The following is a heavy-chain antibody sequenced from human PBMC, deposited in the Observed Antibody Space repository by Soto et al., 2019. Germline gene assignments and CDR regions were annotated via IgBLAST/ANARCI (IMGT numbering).Heavy chain of an antibody. CDR3: ARGGGLRWAYVPPQDAFDI. V-gene: IGHV3-30-3*01. CDR1: GFTFSSYA. CDR2: ISYDGSNK. J-gene: IGHJ3*02. Sequence: QVQLVESGGGVVQPGRSLRLSCAASGFTFSSYAMHWVRQAPGKGLEWVAVISYDGSNKYYADSVKGRFTISRDNSKNTLYLQMNSPRAEDTVVYYCARGGGLRWAYVPPQDAFDIWGEGTMVAVST. D-gene: IGHD4-17*01.